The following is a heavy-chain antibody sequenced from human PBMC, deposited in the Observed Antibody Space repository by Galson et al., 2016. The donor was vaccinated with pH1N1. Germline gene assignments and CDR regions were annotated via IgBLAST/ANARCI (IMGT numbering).Heavy chain of an antibody. CDR3: ARFYHVTAIDTGDWFDP. J-gene: IGHJ5*02. V-gene: IGHV6-1*01. Sequence: CAISGDSVSSNSAAWNWIRQSPSRGLEWLGRTYYRSKWFYNYAVSVQGRITINPDTSKNQFSLKLTSVTAADTAVYYCARFYHVTAIDTGDWFDPWGQGTLVTVSS. CDR1: GDSVSSNSAA. D-gene: IGHD2-8*02. CDR2: TYYRSKWFY.